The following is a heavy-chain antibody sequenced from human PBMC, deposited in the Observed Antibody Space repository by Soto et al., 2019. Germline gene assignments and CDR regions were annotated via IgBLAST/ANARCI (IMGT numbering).Heavy chain of an antibody. V-gene: IGHV5-51*01. J-gene: IGHJ6*02. D-gene: IGHD3-22*01. Sequence: GESLKISCKGSGYSFTSYWIGWVRQMPGKGLEWMGIIYPGDSDTRYSPSFQGQVTISADKSISTAYLQWSSLKASDTAMYYCARPKYYVDSSGYQSYYGMDGWGQGTTDTGSS. CDR1: GYSFTSYW. CDR2: IYPGDSDT. CDR3: ARPKYYVDSSGYQSYYGMDG.